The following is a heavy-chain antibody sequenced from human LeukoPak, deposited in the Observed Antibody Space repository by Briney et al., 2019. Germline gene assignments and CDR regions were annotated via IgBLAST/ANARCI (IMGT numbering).Heavy chain of an antibody. CDR1: GFTVSSIH. CDR3: ARGGRGSAAVVAPRSFDI. D-gene: IGHD3-22*01. V-gene: IGHV3-53*01. Sequence: GGSLRLSCAASGFTVSSIHMVWVRQAPGKGLEWVSVTYTGGNSYYADSVKGRFITSRDISKNTLYLQMNSLRAEDSALYYCARGGRGSAAVVAPRSFDIWGQGTMVTVSS. J-gene: IGHJ3*02. CDR2: TYTGGNS.